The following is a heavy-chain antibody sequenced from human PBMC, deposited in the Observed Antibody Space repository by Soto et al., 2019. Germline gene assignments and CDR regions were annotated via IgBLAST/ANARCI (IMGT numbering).Heavy chain of an antibody. Sequence: GGSLRLSFAASGFTFSSYAMSWVRQAPGKGLEWVSAISGSGGSTYYADSVKGRFTISRDNSKNTLYLQMNSLRAEDTAVYYCAKPVLSSGYDSGVWAFDVWGQGTMVTVSS. J-gene: IGHJ3*01. CDR1: GFTFSSYA. CDR3: AKPVLSSGYDSGVWAFDV. CDR2: ISGSGGST. V-gene: IGHV3-23*01. D-gene: IGHD5-12*01.